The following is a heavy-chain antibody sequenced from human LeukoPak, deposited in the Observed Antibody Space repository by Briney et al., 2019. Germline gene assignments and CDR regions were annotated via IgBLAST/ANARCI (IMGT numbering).Heavy chain of an antibody. CDR3: ARGLYYYDSSPDAFDI. V-gene: IGHV3-48*04. Sequence: GGSLRLSCAASGFTFSSYAMNWVRQAPGKGLEWVSYISSSSSTIYYADSVKGRFTISRDNAKNSLYLQMNSLRAEDTAVYYCARGLYYYDSSPDAFDIWGQGTMVTVSS. D-gene: IGHD3-22*01. CDR2: ISSSSSTI. J-gene: IGHJ3*02. CDR1: GFTFSSYA.